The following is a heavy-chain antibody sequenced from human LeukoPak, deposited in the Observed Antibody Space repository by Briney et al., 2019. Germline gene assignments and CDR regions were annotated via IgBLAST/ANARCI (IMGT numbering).Heavy chain of an antibody. V-gene: IGHV1-69*13. J-gene: IGHJ4*02. CDR1: GGTFSSYA. CDR3: ARAPRMAADFDY. CDR2: IIPIFGTA. D-gene: IGHD6-13*01. Sequence: GASVKVSCKASGGTFSSYAISWVRQAPGQGLEWMGGIIPIFGTANYAQKFQGRVTITADESTSTAYMELSSLRSEDTAVYYCARAPRMAADFDYWGQGTLVTVSS.